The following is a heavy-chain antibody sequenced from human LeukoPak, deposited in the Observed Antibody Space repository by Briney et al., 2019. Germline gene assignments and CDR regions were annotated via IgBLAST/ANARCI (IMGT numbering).Heavy chain of an antibody. CDR2: MNANSYNT. CDR3: ASALYCGGDCYSGMAFDI. Sequence: ASVKVSCKASGYTFTSYDINWVRQAAGQGLEGRGWMNANSYNTGYAQKFQSRVTMTRNTSISTAYMELSSLRSEDTAVYYCASALYCGGDCYSGMAFDIWGQGTMVTVSS. D-gene: IGHD2-21*02. V-gene: IGHV1-8*01. J-gene: IGHJ3*02. CDR1: GYTFTSYD.